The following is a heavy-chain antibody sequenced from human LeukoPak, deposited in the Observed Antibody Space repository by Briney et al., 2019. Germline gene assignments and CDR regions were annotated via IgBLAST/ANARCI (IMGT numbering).Heavy chain of an antibody. D-gene: IGHD3-9*01. V-gene: IGHV1-8*01. CDR1: GYTFSSYD. CDR2: MNPNSGNT. J-gene: IGHJ3*02. CDR3: ARGLYDIDAFDI. Sequence: ASVKVSCKASGYTFSSYDFSWVRQATGQGLEWMGWMNPNSGNTGYAQKFQGRVTMTRNTSITTAYMELSSLTSDDTAVYYCARGLYDIDAFDIWGQGTMVTVSS.